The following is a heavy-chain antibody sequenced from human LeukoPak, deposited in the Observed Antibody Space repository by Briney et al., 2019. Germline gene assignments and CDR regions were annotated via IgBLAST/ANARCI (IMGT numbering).Heavy chain of an antibody. CDR2: IYYSGST. V-gene: IGHV4-59*01. Sequence: SETLSLTCTVSGGSISSYYWSWIRQPPGKGLEWIGYIYYSGSTNYNPSLKSRVTILVDTSKNQFSLKLSSVTAADTAVYYCARGEVAVAGYYYYGMDVWGQGTTVTVSS. CDR1: GGSISSYY. D-gene: IGHD6-19*01. CDR3: ARGEVAVAGYYYYGMDV. J-gene: IGHJ6*02.